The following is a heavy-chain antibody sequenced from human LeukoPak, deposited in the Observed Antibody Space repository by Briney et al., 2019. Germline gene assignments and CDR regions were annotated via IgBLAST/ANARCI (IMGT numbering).Heavy chain of an antibody. Sequence: ASVKVSCKASGYTFTVYYMHWVRQASGQGLDYMGWINPHSGGTNYAQKFQGRVTMTRDTSITTAYMELSRLTSDDTAVYYCARDRGDPYSFDYWGQGTVVTVSS. V-gene: IGHV1-2*02. J-gene: IGHJ4*02. D-gene: IGHD2-21*01. CDR2: INPHSGGT. CDR3: ARDRGDPYSFDY. CDR1: GYTFTVYY.